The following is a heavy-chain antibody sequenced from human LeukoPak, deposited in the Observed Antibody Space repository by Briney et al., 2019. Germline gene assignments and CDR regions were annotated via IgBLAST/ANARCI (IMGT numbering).Heavy chain of an antibody. CDR3: AKDLCSTVVTPLCWYFDL. Sequence: PGGSLRLSCAASGFTFSSYGMHWVRQAPGKGLEWVAVISYDGSNKYYADSVKGRFTISRDNSKNTLYLQMNSLGAEDTAVYYCAKDLCSTVVTPLCWYFDLWGRGTLVTVSS. V-gene: IGHV3-30*18. D-gene: IGHD4-23*01. CDR1: GFTFSSYG. J-gene: IGHJ2*01. CDR2: ISYDGSNK.